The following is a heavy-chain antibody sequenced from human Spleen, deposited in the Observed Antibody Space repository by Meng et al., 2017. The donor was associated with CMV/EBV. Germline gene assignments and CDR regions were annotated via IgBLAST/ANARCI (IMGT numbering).Heavy chain of an antibody. Sequence: LSLTCAASGFTFSSYAMSGGRQAPGKGLEWVSAISGSGGSTYYADSVKGRFTISRDNARSSLYLQMNSLRAEDTAVYYCARDGIVVVTGTINDYYGMDVWGQGTTVTVSS. CDR3: ARDGIVVVTGTINDYYGMDV. CDR1: GFTFSSYA. D-gene: IGHD2-2*01. V-gene: IGHV3-23*01. CDR2: ISGSGGST. J-gene: IGHJ6*02.